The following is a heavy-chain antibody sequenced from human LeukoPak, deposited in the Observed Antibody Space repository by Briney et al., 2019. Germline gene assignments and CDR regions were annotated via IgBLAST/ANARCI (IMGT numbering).Heavy chain of an antibody. V-gene: IGHV4-34*01. Sequence: NPSETLSLTCAVYGGSFSGYYWSWIRQPPGKGLEWIEEINHSGSTNYNPSLKSRVTISVDTSKNQFSLKLSSVTAADTAVYYCASYLTYYYDSSGYYYDYFDYWGQGTLVTVSS. CDR1: GGSFSGYY. D-gene: IGHD3-22*01. CDR3: ASYLTYYYDSSGYYYDYFDY. CDR2: INHSGST. J-gene: IGHJ4*02.